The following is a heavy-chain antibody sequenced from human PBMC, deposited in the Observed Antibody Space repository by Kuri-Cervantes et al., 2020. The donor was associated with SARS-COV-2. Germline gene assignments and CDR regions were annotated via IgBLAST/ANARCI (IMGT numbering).Heavy chain of an antibody. CDR3: ARDNVLFSGSGFDY. CDR1: GGSISSYY. CDR2: FYSSGVT. Sequence: SETLSLTCSVSGGSISSYYWGWIRQPPGKGLEWIGYFYSSGVTNYNPSLKSRVTISVDTPKNQLSLILSSVTAEDTAVYYCARDNVLFSGSGFDYWGQGTLVTVSS. D-gene: IGHD1-26*01. J-gene: IGHJ4*02. V-gene: IGHV4-59*01.